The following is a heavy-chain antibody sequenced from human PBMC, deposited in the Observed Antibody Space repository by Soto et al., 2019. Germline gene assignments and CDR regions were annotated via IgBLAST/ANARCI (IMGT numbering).Heavy chain of an antibody. V-gene: IGHV1-69*06. J-gene: IGHJ4*02. CDR2: IIPIFGTA. CDR1: GGTFSSYA. Sequence: QVQLVQSGAEVKKPGSSGKVSCKASGGTFSSYAISWVRQAPGQGLEWMGGIIPIFGTANYAQKFQGRVTITADKSTSTAYMEMSSLRSEDTAVDYCVRAHGGNSGKVCWCQGTLVTFSS. CDR3: VRAHGGNSGKVC. D-gene: IGHD2-21*02.